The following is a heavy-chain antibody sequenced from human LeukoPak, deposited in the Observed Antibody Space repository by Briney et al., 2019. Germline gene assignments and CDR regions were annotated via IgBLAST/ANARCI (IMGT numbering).Heavy chain of an antibody. CDR2: MNPSSGNT. CDR3: ARDGPNFSGYYLDY. D-gene: IGHD5-12*01. Sequence: GASVKVSCKASGYTFTSYDLNWVRQATGQGLEWMGWMNPSSGNTGYAQKFQGRVTMTRNTSINTAYMELSSLRSEDTAVYYCARDGPNFSGYYLDYWGQGTLVTVSS. V-gene: IGHV1-8*01. CDR1: GYTFTSYD. J-gene: IGHJ4*02.